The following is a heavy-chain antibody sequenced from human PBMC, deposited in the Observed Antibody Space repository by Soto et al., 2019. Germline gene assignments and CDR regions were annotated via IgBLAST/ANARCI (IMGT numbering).Heavy chain of an antibody. J-gene: IGHJ4*02. D-gene: IGHD6-13*01. CDR3: AKAKVQQQPVGNFNY. CDR1: GFTFSSYD. Sequence: TGGSLRLSCAASGFTFSSYDMHWVRQATGKGLEWVSAIGTAGDPYYPGSVKGRFTISRENAKNSLYLQMNSLRAGDTAVYYCAKAKVQQQPVGNFNYWGRGTMVTVSS. V-gene: IGHV3-13*05. CDR2: IGTAGDP.